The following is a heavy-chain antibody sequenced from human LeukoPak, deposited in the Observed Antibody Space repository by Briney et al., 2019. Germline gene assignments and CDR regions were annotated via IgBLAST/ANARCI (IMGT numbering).Heavy chain of an antibody. CDR1: GFPFIEYS. V-gene: IGHV3-48*01. D-gene: IGHD1-1*01. CDR3: ARDHNYAFDN. Sequence: GGSLRLSCTASGFPFIEYSMNWVRQVPGKGLEWISYIGIDSGNTKYADSVRGRFTISADKAKDSLYLQMNSLRVEDTAVYYCARDHNYAFDNWGQGTLVSVAS. CDR2: IGIDSGNT. J-gene: IGHJ4*02.